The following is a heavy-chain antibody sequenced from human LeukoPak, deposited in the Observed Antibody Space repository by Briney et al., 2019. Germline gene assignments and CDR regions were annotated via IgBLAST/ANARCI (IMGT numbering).Heavy chain of an antibody. V-gene: IGHV3-23*01. CDR2: ISGSGATT. D-gene: IGHD3-22*01. J-gene: IGHJ4*02. Sequence: GGSLRLSCAAYGFTVSSNYMSWVRQAPGKGLEWVSGISGSGATTDYVDSVKGRFTISRDNSKNTLDLQMNSLRAEDTAEYYCAKAGGINYYDSSGYYRNWGQGTLVTVSS. CDR1: GFTVSSNY. CDR3: AKAGGINYYDSSGYYRN.